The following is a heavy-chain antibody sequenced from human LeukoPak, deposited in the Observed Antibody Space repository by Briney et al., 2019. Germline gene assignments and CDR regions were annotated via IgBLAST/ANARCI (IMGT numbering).Heavy chain of an antibody. D-gene: IGHD2-2*01. CDR3: AKDPDIVVIPGNY. CDR2: ISGSGGST. Sequence: GGSLRLSCAASGFTFSSYSMNWVRQAPGKGLEWVSTISGSGGSTYYAESVKGRFTISRDNSKNTLSLQMNSLRAEDTGVYYCAKDPDIVVIPGNYWGQGTLVTVSS. CDR1: GFTFSSYS. J-gene: IGHJ4*02. V-gene: IGHV3-23*01.